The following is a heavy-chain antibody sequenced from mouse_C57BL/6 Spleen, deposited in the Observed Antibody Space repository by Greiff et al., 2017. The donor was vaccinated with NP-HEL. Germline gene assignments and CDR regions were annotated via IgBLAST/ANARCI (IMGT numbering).Heavy chain of an antibody. CDR1: GYTFTSYW. V-gene: IGHV1-59*01. CDR3: ARGNGAMGLRPSAY. CDR2: IDPSDSYT. J-gene: IGHJ3*01. Sequence: QVQLQQPGAELVRPGTSVKLSCKASGYTFTSYWMHWVKQRPGQGLEWIGVIDPSDSYTNYNQKFKGKATLTVDTSSSPAYMQLSSLTSEDSAVYYCARGNGAMGLRPSAYWGQGTLVTVSA. D-gene: IGHD2-4*01.